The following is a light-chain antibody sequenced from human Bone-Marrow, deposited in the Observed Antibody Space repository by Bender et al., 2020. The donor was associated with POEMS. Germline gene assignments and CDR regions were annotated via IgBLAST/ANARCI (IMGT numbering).Light chain of an antibody. V-gene: IGLV2-14*02. CDR3: TSDTSRNTYV. CDR1: TTDVGSYNR. J-gene: IGLJ1*01. CDR2: DGG. Sequence: QSALTQPASVSGSPGQSITISCSGTTTDVGSYNRVSWYQHHPGKAPKLIIYDGGRRPSGVSNRFSASKSGDTASLTISGLQAEDEADYYCTSDTSRNTYVLGTGTKVTV.